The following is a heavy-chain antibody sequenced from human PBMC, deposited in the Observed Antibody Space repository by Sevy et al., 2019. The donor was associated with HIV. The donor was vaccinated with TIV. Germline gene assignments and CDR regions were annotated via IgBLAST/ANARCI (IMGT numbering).Heavy chain of an antibody. CDR2: ISGSGGST. CDR1: GFTFSSYA. D-gene: IGHD2-15*01. J-gene: IGHJ4*02. CDR3: AKVDIVVVVAATTRFGDSTGRYFDY. Sequence: GGSLRLSCAASGFTFSSYAMSWVRQAPGKGLEWVSAISGSGGSTYYADSVKGRFTISRDNSKNMLYLQMNSLRAEDTAVYYCAKVDIVVVVAATTRFGDSTGRYFDYWGQGTLVTVSS. V-gene: IGHV3-23*01.